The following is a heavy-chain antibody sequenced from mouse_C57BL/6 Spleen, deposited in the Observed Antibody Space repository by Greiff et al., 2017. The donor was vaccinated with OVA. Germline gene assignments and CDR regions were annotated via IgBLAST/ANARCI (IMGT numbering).Heavy chain of an antibody. V-gene: IGHV1-81*01. D-gene: IGHD1-1*01. CDR2: IYPRSGNT. J-gene: IGHJ2*01. Sequence: VQLQQSGAELARPGASVKLSCKASGYTFTSYGISWVKQRTGQGLEWIGEIYPRSGNTYYNEKFKGKATLTADKSSSTAYMELRSLTSEDSAVYFCAKDLVAKTYYFDYWGQGTTLTVSS. CDR3: AKDLVAKTYYFDY. CDR1: GYTFTSYG.